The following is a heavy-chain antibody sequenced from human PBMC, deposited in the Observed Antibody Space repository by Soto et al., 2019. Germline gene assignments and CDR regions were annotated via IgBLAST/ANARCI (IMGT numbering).Heavy chain of an antibody. CDR1: GFRFSDYG. CDR3: VKDLALMGDY. J-gene: IGHJ4*02. V-gene: IGHV3-30*18. D-gene: IGHD3-16*01. Sequence: QVHLVESGGGVVQPGTSLRLSCTASGFRFSDYGMDWVRQAPGKGLEWVSRVLYDGSKKYYADSVTGRFTISRDNPRNTLYLQMDSLRADDTAVYYCVKDLALMGDYWGQGTPVTVSS. CDR2: VLYDGSKK.